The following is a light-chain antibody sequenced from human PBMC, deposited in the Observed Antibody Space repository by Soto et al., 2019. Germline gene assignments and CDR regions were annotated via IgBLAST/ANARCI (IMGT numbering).Light chain of an antibody. CDR3: QQYNSWPIT. CDR1: QSINRD. V-gene: IGKV3D-15*01. J-gene: IGKJ5*01. Sequence: EIVMTQSPATLSVSPWESATRSCRASQSINRDLAWYVQKPGQAPRRVIYGASTWGTGVPPRFTGSGSGTEFTLTIISLRSEDFAVYYCQQYNSWPITFGQGTRLEIK. CDR2: GAS.